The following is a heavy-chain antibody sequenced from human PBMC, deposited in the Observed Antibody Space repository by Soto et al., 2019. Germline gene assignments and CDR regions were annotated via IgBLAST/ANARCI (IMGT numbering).Heavy chain of an antibody. CDR3: ARERTDNVVVVAASTKRNWFDP. Sequence: QVQLVQSGAEVKKPGSSVKVSCKASGGTFSSYTISWVRQAPGQGLEWMGRIIPILGIANYAPKFQGRVTITADKSTSTAYMELSSLRSEDTDVYYCARERTDNVVVVAASTKRNWFDPWGQGTLVTVS. CDR1: GGTFSSYT. J-gene: IGHJ5*02. CDR2: IIPILGIA. V-gene: IGHV1-69*08. D-gene: IGHD2-15*01.